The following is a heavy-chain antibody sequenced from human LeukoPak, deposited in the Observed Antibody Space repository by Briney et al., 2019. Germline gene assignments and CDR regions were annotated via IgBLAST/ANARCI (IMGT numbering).Heavy chain of an antibody. CDR3: AKVLQLYGDFDY. CDR1: GFTFKNYA. J-gene: IGHJ4*02. D-gene: IGHD4-17*01. Sequence: PGGFLRLSCAASGFTFKNYAMSWVRQAPGKGLEWISAISNNAVSTYYADSVKGRFTISRDNSKNTLYLQMNRLRAEDTAVYYCAKVLQLYGDFDYWGQGTLVTVSS. V-gene: IGHV3-23*01. CDR2: ISNNAVST.